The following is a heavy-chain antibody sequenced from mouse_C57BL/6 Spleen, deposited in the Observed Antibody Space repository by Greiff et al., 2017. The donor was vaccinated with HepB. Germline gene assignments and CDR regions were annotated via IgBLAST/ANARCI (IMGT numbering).Heavy chain of an antibody. Sequence: QVQLQQPGAELVRPGSSVKLSCKASGYTFTSYWMDWVKQRPGQGLEWIGNIYPSDSETHYNQKFKDKATLTVDKSSSTAYMQLSSLTAEDSAVYYCARSVAYSGYYWGQGTTLTVSS. J-gene: IGHJ2*01. CDR3: ARSVAYSGYY. D-gene: IGHD6-5*01. CDR1: GYTFTSYW. CDR2: IYPSDSET. V-gene: IGHV1-61*01.